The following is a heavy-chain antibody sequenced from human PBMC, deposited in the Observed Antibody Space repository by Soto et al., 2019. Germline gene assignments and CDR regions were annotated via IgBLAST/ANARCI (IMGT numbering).Heavy chain of an antibody. CDR2: IYPGDSDT. CDR3: ADSIFYYGMDV. V-gene: IGHV5-51*01. J-gene: IGHJ6*02. Sequence: XESLKVSCQGSGDTFTNYWIGWVRQMPGKGLEWMGIIYPGDSDTKYNPSFQGQVTISADKSITTTYLRWTSLKASDTAIYYCADSIFYYGMDVWGQGTTVTVSS. CDR1: GDTFTNYW.